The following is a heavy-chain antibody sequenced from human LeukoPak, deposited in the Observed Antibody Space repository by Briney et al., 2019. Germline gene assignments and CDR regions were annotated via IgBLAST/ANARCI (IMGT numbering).Heavy chain of an antibody. J-gene: IGHJ4*02. CDR3: ARGSSSWYGSDFDY. CDR2: INHSGST. D-gene: IGHD6-13*01. CDR1: GGSFSGYY. Sequence: SETLSLTCAVYGGSFSGYYWSWIRQPPGKGLEWIGEINHSGSTNYNLSLKSRVTISVDTSKNQFSLKLSSVTAADTAVYYCARGSSSWYGSDFDYWGQGTLVTVSS. V-gene: IGHV4-34*01.